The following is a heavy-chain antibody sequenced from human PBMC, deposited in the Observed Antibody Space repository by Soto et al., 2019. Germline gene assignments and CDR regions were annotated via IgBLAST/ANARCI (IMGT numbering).Heavy chain of an antibody. V-gene: IGHV3-49*03. CDR1: GFTFGDYA. J-gene: IGHJ6*02. CDR3: TRGSGITIFGVGYPLYYYYGMDV. D-gene: IGHD3-3*01. Sequence: GGSLRLSCTASGFTFGDYAMSWFRQAPGKGLEWVGFIRSKAYGGTTEYAASVKGRFTISRDDSKSIAYLQMNSLKTEDTAVYYCTRGSGITIFGVGYPLYYYYGMDVWGQGTTVTVSS. CDR2: IRSKAYGGTT.